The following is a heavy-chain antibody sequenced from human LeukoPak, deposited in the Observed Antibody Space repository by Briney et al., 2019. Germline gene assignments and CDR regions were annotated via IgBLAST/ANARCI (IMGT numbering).Heavy chain of an antibody. Sequence: GGSLRLSCAASGFTFSSYAMSWVRQAPGKGLEWVSAISGSGGSTYYADSVKGRFTISRDNSKNTLYLQMNSLRAEDTAVYYCAKDSDIVVVPAAKYDYWGQGTLVTVSS. CDR1: GFTFSSYA. J-gene: IGHJ4*02. V-gene: IGHV3-23*01. CDR2: ISGSGGST. CDR3: AKDSDIVVVPAAKYDY. D-gene: IGHD2-2*01.